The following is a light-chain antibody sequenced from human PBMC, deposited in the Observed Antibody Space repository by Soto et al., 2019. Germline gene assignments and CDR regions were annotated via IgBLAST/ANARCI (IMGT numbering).Light chain of an antibody. CDR2: GXX. Sequence: EIVLTQSPGTLSLSPGERATLSCRASQSVSGNLAWYQQKPGQXXXXXXXGXXXXAXGITDRFSGSGSGTDFTLTISSREPEDFAVYCCHQYGSFTWTFGQGTKV. J-gene: IGKJ1*01. CDR3: HQYGSFTWT. CDR1: QSVSGN. V-gene: IGKV3-20*01.